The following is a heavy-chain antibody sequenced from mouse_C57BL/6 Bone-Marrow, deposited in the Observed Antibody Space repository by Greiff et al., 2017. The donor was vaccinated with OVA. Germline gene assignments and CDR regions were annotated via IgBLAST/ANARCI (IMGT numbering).Heavy chain of an antibody. CDR3: AQMSLGLGLDY. CDR2: IWWNDDK. J-gene: IGHJ2*01. D-gene: IGHD4-1*01. V-gene: IGHV8-5*01. CDR1: GFSLSTSNMG. Sequence: QVTLKESGPGILQPSQTLSLTCSFSGFSLSTSNMGIGWIRQPSGKGLEWLAHIWWNDDKYYNPSLQRRLTISKDTSNNQVFRKITSVDTADTATYYCAQMSLGLGLDYWGQGTTLTVSS.